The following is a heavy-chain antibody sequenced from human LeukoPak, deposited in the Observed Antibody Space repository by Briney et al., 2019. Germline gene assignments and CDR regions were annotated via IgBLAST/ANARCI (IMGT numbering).Heavy chain of an antibody. J-gene: IGHJ4*02. CDR3: AKGMGVHFDY. D-gene: IGHD1-26*01. V-gene: IGHV4-34*01. Sequence: PSETLSLTCAVYGGSFSGYYWSWIRQPPGKGLEWIGEINHSGSTNYNPSLKSRVTISVDTSKNQFSLKLSSVTAADTAVYYCAKGMGVHFDYWGQGTLVTVSS. CDR1: GGSFSGYY. CDR2: INHSGST.